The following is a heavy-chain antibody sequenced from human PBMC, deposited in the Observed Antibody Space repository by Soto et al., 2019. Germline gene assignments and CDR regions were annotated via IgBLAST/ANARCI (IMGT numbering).Heavy chain of an antibody. Sequence: VGSLRLSCAASGFTFSSYAMHWVRQAPGKGLEWVAVISYDGSNKYYADSVKGRFTISRDNSKNTLYLQMNSLRAEDTAVYYCARDRSRIFDYWGQGTLVTVSS. CDR3: ARDRSRIFDY. CDR1: GFTFSSYA. CDR2: ISYDGSNK. J-gene: IGHJ4*02. V-gene: IGHV3-30-3*01.